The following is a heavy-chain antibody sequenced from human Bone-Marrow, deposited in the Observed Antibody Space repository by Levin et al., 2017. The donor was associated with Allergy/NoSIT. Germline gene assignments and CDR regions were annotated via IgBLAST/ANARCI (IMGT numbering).Heavy chain of an antibody. D-gene: IGHD3-3*01. CDR2: MNPNSGNT. CDR1: GYTFTSYD. J-gene: IGHJ5*02. CDR3: ARTQKVGITIFGVVTTPNWFDP. Sequence: PGESLKISCKASGYTFTSYDINWVRQATGQGLEWMGWMNPNSGNTGYAQKFQGRVTMTRNTSISTAYMELSSLRSEDTAVYYCARTQKVGITIFGVVTTPNWFDPWGQGTLVTVSS. V-gene: IGHV1-8*01.